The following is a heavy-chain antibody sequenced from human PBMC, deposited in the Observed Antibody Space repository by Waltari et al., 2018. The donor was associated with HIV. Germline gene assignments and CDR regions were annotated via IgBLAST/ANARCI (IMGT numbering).Heavy chain of an antibody. D-gene: IGHD6-19*01. V-gene: IGHV3-30*04. CDR1: GFTFRSFT. CDR2: ISYDGSNK. J-gene: IGHJ4*02. Sequence: QVQLVASGGGVVQPGRSLRLSCAASGFTFRSFTMHWVRQAPGKGLEWVALISYDGSNKYYADSVKGRFTISRDDSKNTLYLQMNSLRAEDTAVYYCARGAYSSGWTFDYWGQGTLVTVSS. CDR3: ARGAYSSGWTFDY.